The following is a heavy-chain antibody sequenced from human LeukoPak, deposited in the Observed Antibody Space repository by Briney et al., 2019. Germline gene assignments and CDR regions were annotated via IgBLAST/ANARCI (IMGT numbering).Heavy chain of an antibody. V-gene: IGHV3-21*04. CDR2: ISSSGSYI. CDR3: ARGKFFDI. Sequence: GGSLRLSCAASGFTFSSYSMNWVRQAPGKGLEWVSSISSSGSYIYYADSVKGRFTISRDDSNNTVYLQMNSLRVDDTAIYFCARGKFFDIWGQGTMVTVSS. J-gene: IGHJ3*02. CDR1: GFTFSSYS.